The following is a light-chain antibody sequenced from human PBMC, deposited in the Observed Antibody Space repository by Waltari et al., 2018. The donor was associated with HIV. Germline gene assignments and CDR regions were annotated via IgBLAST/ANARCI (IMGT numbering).Light chain of an antibody. CDR3: QQYDYPPLT. CDR2: DAS. Sequence: DIQMTQSPSSLSASVGDRVTITCQASQDIKNFLNWYQQRPGKAPKLLIYDASNLETGVPSRFSGSRSGTDFTFTISSLQPEDIATYYCQQYDYPPLTFGGGTKVEIK. V-gene: IGKV1-33*01. J-gene: IGKJ4*01. CDR1: QDIKNF.